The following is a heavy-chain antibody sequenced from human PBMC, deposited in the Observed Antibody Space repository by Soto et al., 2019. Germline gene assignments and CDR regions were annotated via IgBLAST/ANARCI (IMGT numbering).Heavy chain of an antibody. Sequence: PSETLSLTCAVYGGSFSGYYWGWIRQPPGKGLEWIGEINHSGSTNYNPSLKSRVTISVDTSKNQFSLKLSSVTAADTAVYYCARRSRTYYYGSGSYTRWGQGTLVTVSS. V-gene: IGHV4-34*01. CDR1: GGSFSGYY. D-gene: IGHD3-10*01. CDR3: ARRSRTYYYGSGSYTR. J-gene: IGHJ4*02. CDR2: INHSGST.